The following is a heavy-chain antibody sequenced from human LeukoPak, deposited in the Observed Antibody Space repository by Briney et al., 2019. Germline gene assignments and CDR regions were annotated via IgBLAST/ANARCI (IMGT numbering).Heavy chain of an antibody. CDR2: SSVDNGGA. Sequence: GGSLRLSCAASGFTFSTSDMTWVRQAPGKGLEWVASSSVDNGGAYYGDSVKGRFTISRDNSQNTLDLQMNGLRAEDTALYYCAKGSCGADVCFYFYYMHVWGKGTTVTVSS. V-gene: IGHV3-23*01. J-gene: IGHJ6*03. CDR1: GFTFSTSD. D-gene: IGHD2-21*02. CDR3: AKGSCGADVCFYFYYMHV.